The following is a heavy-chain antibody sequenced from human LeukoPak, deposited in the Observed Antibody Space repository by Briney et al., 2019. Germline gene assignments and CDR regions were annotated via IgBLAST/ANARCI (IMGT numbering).Heavy chain of an antibody. CDR3: ARDRGDRFDFDY. Sequence: SETLSLTCTVSGGSISSSSYYWGWIRQPPGKGLEWIGSIYYSGSTYYNPSLKSRVTISVDTSKNQFSLKLSSVTAADTAVYYCARDRGDRFDFDYWGQGTLVTVSS. J-gene: IGHJ4*02. CDR1: GGSISSSSYY. D-gene: IGHD3-10*01. CDR2: IYYSGST. V-gene: IGHV4-39*07.